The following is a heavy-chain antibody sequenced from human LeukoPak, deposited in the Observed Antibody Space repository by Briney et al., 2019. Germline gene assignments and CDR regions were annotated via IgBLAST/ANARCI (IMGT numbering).Heavy chain of an antibody. CDR1: GFTVSSSY. CDR2: IYSGGSI. J-gene: IGHJ1*01. CDR3: ARGEGSGWYEDHEQYFQH. Sequence: GGSLRLSCAASGFTVSSSYMSWVRQAPGKGLEWVSVIYSGGSIYNADSVKGRFTISRDNSKNTLYLQMNSLRAEDTAVYYCARGEGSGWYEDHEQYFQHWGQGTLVTVSS. D-gene: IGHD6-19*01. V-gene: IGHV3-66*01.